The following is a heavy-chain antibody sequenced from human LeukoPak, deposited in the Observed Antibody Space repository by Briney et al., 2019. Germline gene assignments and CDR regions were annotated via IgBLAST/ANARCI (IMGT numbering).Heavy chain of an antibody. D-gene: IGHD3-16*01. V-gene: IGHV4-59*01. Sequence: SETLSLTCTVPGGSISRYYWSWIRQPPARGLEWIGYIYYSGSTNYNTSLKSRVTIPVDTSKNQFSLKLSFVTAADTAVYYCARVRGSRDYYYYGMDVWGQGPTVTVSS. CDR2: IYYSGST. CDR1: GGSISRYY. J-gene: IGHJ6*02. CDR3: ARVRGSRDYYYYGMDV.